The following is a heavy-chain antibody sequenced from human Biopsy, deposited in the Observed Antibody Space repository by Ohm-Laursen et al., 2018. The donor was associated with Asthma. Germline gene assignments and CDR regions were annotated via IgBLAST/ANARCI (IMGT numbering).Heavy chain of an antibody. Sequence: SDTLSLTWTVSGDSISSYHWSWIRQPPGKGLEWIGYVFYGGATNYNPSLKNRVTISVDTSKNQFFLRLSSVTAADTAVYYCARGVVYGGDSYAEYFQHWGQGTLVTVSS. V-gene: IGHV4-59*07. J-gene: IGHJ1*01. CDR2: VFYGGAT. CDR3: ARGVVYGGDSYAEYFQH. CDR1: GDSISSYH. D-gene: IGHD4-23*01.